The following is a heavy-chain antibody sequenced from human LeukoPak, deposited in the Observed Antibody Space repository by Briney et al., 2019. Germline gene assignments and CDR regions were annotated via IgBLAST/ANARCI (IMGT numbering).Heavy chain of an antibody. CDR3: ARESERLDYYDSSGYSPSPNWFDP. CDR2: INPSGGST. D-gene: IGHD3-22*01. V-gene: IGHV1-46*01. Sequence: ASVKVSCKASGYAFTSYYMHWVRQAPGQGLEWMGIINPSGGSTSYAQKFQGRVTMTRDMSTSTVYMELSSLRSEDTAVYYCARESERLDYYDSSGYSPSPNWFDPWGQGTLVIVSS. J-gene: IGHJ5*02. CDR1: GYAFTSYY.